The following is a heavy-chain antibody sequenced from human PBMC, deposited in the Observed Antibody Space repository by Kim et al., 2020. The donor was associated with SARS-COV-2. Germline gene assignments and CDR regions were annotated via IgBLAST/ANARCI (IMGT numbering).Heavy chain of an antibody. D-gene: IGHD1-26*01. J-gene: IGHJ3*02. V-gene: IGHV3-30-3*01. CDR1: GFTFSSYA. CDR3: ARDGQVGAGPSVGAFDI. CDR2: ISYDGSNK. Sequence: GGSLRLSCAASGFTFSSYAMHWVRQAPGKGLEWVAVISYDGSNKYYADSVKGRFTISRDNSKNTLYLQMNSLRAEDTAVYYCARDGQVGAGPSVGAFDIWGQGTMVTVSS.